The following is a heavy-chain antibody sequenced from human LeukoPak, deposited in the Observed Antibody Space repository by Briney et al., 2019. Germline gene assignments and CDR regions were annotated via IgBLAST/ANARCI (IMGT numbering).Heavy chain of an antibody. CDR3: ARGDGYNFFDY. CDR2: FYVGGAT. J-gene: IGHJ4*02. Sequence: GGSLRLSCAASGFTVSSHDMSWVRQAPGKVLEWVSVFYVGGATYYADSVKGRFTISRDNSENTLYLQMKSLRAEDTAVYYCARGDGYNFFDYWGQGTLVTVSS. D-gene: IGHD5-24*01. V-gene: IGHV3-53*01. CDR1: GFTVSSHD.